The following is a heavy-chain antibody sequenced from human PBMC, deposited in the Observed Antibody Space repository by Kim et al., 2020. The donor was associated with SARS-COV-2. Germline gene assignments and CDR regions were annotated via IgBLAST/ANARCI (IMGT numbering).Heavy chain of an antibody. J-gene: IGHJ4*02. CDR2: INHSGST. CDR3: ARGAPLVPDY. Sequence: SETLSLTCAVYGGSFSGYYWSWIRQPPGKGLEWIGEINHSGSTNYNPSLKSRVTISVDTSKNQFSLKLSSVTAADTAVYYCARGAPLVPDYWGQGTLVTVSS. V-gene: IGHV4-34*01. CDR1: GGSFSGYY. D-gene: IGHD6-13*01.